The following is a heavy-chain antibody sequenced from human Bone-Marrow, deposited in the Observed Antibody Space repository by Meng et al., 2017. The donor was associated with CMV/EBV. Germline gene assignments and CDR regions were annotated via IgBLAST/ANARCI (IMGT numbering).Heavy chain of an antibody. D-gene: IGHD4-11*01. Sequence: GSLRLSCAVYGGSFSGYYWSWIRQPPGKGLEWIGEINHSGSTNYNPSLKSRVTISVDTSKNQFSLKLSPVTAADTAVYYCARGYSNYRYYYGMDVWGQGTTVTVSS. CDR3: ARGYSNYRYYYGMDV. V-gene: IGHV4-34*01. CDR1: GGSFSGYY. J-gene: IGHJ6*02. CDR2: INHSGST.